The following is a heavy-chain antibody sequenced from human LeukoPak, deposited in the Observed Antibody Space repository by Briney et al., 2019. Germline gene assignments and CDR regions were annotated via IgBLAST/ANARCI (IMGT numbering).Heavy chain of an antibody. CDR1: GFTVSPNY. V-gene: IGHV3-53*04. J-gene: IGHJ4*02. CDR3: ARLKYQQIFDY. D-gene: IGHD2-2*01. CDR2: IYAGGRT. Sequence: GGSLRLSCAASGFTVSPNYISWVRQAPGKGLEWVSVIYAGGRTYCADSVKGRFTISRHNSENTVYLQMNSLRAEDTAVYYCARLKYQQIFDYWGQGTMVTVSS.